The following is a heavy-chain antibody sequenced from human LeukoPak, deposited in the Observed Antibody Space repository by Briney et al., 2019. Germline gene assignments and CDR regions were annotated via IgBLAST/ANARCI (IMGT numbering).Heavy chain of an antibody. CDR1: GYTFTSYD. V-gene: IGHV1-8*03. Sequence: GASVKVSCMASGYTFTSYDINWVRQATGQGLEWMGWMNPNSGNTGYAQKFQGRVTITRNTSISTAYMELCSLRSEDTAVYYCARTVKQWLVPHYYYYYYMDVWGKGTTVTVSS. CDR3: ARTVKQWLVPHYYYYYYMDV. CDR2: MNPNSGNT. J-gene: IGHJ6*03. D-gene: IGHD6-19*01.